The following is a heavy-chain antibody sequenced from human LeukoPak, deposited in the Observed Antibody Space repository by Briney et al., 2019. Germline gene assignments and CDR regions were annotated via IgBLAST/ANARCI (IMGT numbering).Heavy chain of an antibody. CDR2: INPSGGST. Sequence: HWVRQAXGQGLEWMGIINPSGGSTSYAQKFQGRVTMTRDTSTSTVYMELSSLRSEDTAVYYCARDQPRRITIFGVYWFDPWGQGTLVTVSS. V-gene: IGHV1-46*01. J-gene: IGHJ5*02. D-gene: IGHD3-3*01. CDR3: ARDQPRRITIFGVYWFDP.